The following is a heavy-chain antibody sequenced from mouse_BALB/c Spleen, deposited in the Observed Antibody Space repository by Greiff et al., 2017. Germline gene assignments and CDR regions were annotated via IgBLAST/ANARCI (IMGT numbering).Heavy chain of an antibody. CDR2: IWAGGST. CDR3: AREGVSPTSY. CDR1: GFSLTSYG. V-gene: IGHV2-9*02. J-gene: IGHJ3*01. Sequence: VKLMESGPGLVAPSQSLSITCTVSGFSLTSYGVHWVRQPPGKGLEWLGVIWAGGSTNYNSALMSRLSISKDNSKSQVFLKMNSLQTDDTAMYYCAREGVSPTSYWGQGTLVTVSA.